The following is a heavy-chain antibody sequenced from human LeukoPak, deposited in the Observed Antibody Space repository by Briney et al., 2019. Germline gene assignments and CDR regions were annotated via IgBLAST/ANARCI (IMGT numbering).Heavy chain of an antibody. Sequence: GASVKVSCKASGYTFTSYGISWVRQAPGQGLEWMGWISAYNGNTNYAQKLQGRVTMTTDTSTSTAYMELMSLRSDDTAVYYCATFSSSSYYYYYGMDVWGQGTTVTVSS. D-gene: IGHD6-6*01. J-gene: IGHJ6*02. CDR3: ATFSSSSYYYYYGMDV. V-gene: IGHV1-18*01. CDR2: ISAYNGNT. CDR1: GYTFTSYG.